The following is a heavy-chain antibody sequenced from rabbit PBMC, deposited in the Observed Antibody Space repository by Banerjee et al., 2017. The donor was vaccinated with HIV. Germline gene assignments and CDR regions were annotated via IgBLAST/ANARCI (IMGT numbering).Heavy chain of an antibody. CDR2: IYNGDGST. D-gene: IGHD6-1*01. CDR3: TREIYPDGYATFDL. Sequence: QSLEESGGVLVKPGASLTLTCTASGIDFSSYYWICWVPQAPGKGLECIACIYNGDGSTYYASWAKGRFTISKTSSTTVTLQMTSLTGADTATYFCTREIYPDGYATFDLWGPGTLVTVS. CDR1: GIDFSSYYW. V-gene: IGHV1S40*01. J-gene: IGHJ4*01.